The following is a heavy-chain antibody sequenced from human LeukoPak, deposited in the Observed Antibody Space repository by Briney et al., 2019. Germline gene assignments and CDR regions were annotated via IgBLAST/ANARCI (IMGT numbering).Heavy chain of an antibody. CDR1: GYTFTSYA. CDR3: ARSHYYGSGSYYKWKQNDAFDI. D-gene: IGHD3-10*01. V-gene: IGHV1-3*02. J-gene: IGHJ3*02. Sequence: ASVKVSCKASGYTFTSYAMHWVRQAPGERLEWMGWSNAGNGNTKYSQEFQGRVTITRDTSASTAYMELGSLRSEDMAVYYCARSHYYGSGSYYKWKQNDAFDIWGQGTMVTVSS. CDR2: SNAGNGNT.